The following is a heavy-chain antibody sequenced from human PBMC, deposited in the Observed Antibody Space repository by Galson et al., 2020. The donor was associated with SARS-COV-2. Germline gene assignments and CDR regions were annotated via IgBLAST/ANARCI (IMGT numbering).Heavy chain of an antibody. V-gene: IGHV4-39*01. D-gene: IGHD6-6*01. J-gene: IGHJ6*02. CDR3: ARHRSSSSLYYGMDV. CDR1: GGSISSTYYY. CDR2: IYYSGSS. Sequence: ETSETLSLTCTVSGGSISSTYYYWAWLRQTPGQGLQWLGRIYYSGSSHPNPSLKSRVTISVDTSKNQFSLKLSSVTAADTAVYFCARHRSSSSLYYGMDVWGQGTTVTVSS.